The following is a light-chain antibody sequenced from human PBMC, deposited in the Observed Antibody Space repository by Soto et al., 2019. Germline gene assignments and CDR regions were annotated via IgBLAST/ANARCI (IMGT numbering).Light chain of an antibody. CDR1: GSDVDYYNY. CDR3: GSFTTNRIWV. CDR2: EVN. J-gene: IGLJ3*02. Sequence: QSALTQPASVSGSPGQSITISCTGTGSDVDYYNYVSWFQQHPGKAPKLIISEVNDRPSGVSSRFSGSKSGNTASLTISGLQVEDEADYICGSFTTNRIWVFGGGTKVTVL. V-gene: IGLV2-14*01.